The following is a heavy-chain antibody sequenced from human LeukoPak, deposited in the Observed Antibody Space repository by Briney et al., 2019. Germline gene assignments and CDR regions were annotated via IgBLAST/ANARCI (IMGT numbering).Heavy chain of an antibody. CDR1: GFSFSDAW. V-gene: IGHV3-15*01. J-gene: IGHJ4*02. CDR3: TTDGGY. CDR2: IKSSGDGGTT. Sequence: GGSLRLSCEASGFSFSDAWMSWVRQAPGKGLEWVGRIKSSGDGGTTDYTAPVKGRFTISRDDSRNTVFLQMNTLKTEDTAVYYCTTDGGYWGQGTLVTVSS. D-gene: IGHD2-15*01.